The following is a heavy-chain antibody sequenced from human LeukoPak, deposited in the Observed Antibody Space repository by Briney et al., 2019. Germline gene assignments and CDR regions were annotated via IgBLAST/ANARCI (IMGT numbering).Heavy chain of an antibody. CDR2: IRGNGGST. CDR1: GFTFSSYA. CDR3: AKDKGLGYCSGGSCYTSYYYGMDV. V-gene: IGHV3-23*01. J-gene: IGHJ6*04. D-gene: IGHD2-15*01. Sequence: GGSLRLSFAAPGFTFSSYAMSSVRQAPGKGLEWVSAIRGNGGSTYYADSVKGRFTISRDNSKNTLYLQMNSLRAEDTAVYYCAKDKGLGYCSGGSCYTSYYYGMDVWGKGTTVTVSS.